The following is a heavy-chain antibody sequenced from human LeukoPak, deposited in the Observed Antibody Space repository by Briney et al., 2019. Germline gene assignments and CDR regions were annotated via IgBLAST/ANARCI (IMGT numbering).Heavy chain of an antibody. J-gene: IGHJ5*02. CDR1: GGSISSYY. CDR3: ANTAVAGRIGWFDP. Sequence: SETLPLTCTVSGGSISSYYWSWIRQPPGKGLEWIGYIYYSGSTNYNPSLKSRVTISVDTSKNQLSLKLSSVTAADTAVYYCANTAVAGRIGWFDPWGQGTLVTVSS. D-gene: IGHD6-19*01. CDR2: IYYSGST. V-gene: IGHV4-59*01.